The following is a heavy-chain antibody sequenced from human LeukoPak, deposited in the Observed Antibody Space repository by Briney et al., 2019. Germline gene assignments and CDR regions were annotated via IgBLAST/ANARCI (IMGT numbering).Heavy chain of an antibody. D-gene: IGHD1-26*01. CDR3: ARCYYDLYYFDY. V-gene: IGHV3-11*01. CDR1: GFTFSDYY. Sequence: GGSLRLSCAVSGFTFSDYYMSWIRQAPGKGLEWISYISSSGRIIDYADSVKGRFTISRDNAKNTLYLQINSLRAEDTALYYCARCYYDLYYFDYWGQGTLVTVSS. J-gene: IGHJ4*02. CDR2: ISSSGRII.